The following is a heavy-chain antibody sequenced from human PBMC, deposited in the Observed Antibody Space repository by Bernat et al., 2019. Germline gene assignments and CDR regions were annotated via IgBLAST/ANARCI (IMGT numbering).Heavy chain of an antibody. D-gene: IGHD3-10*01. CDR3: VREWGSFYGSGTYSYYFDY. Sequence: EVQVVESGGGLVQPGGSLRLSCAASGFTFSNYWMHWVRQAPGKGLVWFSRIDTDGSRTNSADSVKGRFTISRDNSKNTLYLQMNSLSAEDTAVYYCVREWGSFYGSGTYSYYFDYWGQGTLVTVSA. J-gene: IGHJ4*02. CDR2: IDTDGSRT. V-gene: IGHV3-74*01. CDR1: GFTFSNYW.